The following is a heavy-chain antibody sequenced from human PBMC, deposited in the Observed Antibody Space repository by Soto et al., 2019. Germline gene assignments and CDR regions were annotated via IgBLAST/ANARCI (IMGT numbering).Heavy chain of an antibody. CDR1: GGTFSSYT. CDR2: IIPIFGTA. J-gene: IGHJ1*01. CDR3: AIAIINPGDYAEYFQH. Sequence: QVQLVQSGAEVKKPGSSVKVSCKASGGTFSSYTISWVRQAPGQGLEWMGGIIPIFGTANYAQKFQGRVKITADESTSTAYMELSSLKSEDTAVYYCAIAIINPGDYAEYFQHWGQGTLVTVSS. V-gene: IGHV1-69*12. D-gene: IGHD4-17*01.